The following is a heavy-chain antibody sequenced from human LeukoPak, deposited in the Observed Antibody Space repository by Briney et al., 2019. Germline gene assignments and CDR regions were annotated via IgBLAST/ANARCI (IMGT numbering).Heavy chain of an antibody. V-gene: IGHV3-30*04. CDR3: AKDCDLSTGNYFDY. D-gene: IGHD1-14*01. CDR1: GFTFSSYA. Sequence: GGSLRLSCAASGFTFSSYAMQWVRQAPGKGLEWVAGISYDGSNTYYGGSVKGRFTISRDNSKNTLYLQMNSLRLEDTAVYYCAKDCDLSTGNYFDYWGQGTLVTVSS. CDR2: ISYDGSNT. J-gene: IGHJ4*02.